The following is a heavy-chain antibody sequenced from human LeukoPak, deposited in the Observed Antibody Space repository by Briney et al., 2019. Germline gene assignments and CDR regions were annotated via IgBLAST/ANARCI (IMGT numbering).Heavy chain of an antibody. D-gene: IGHD6-19*01. Sequence: SETLSLTCTVSGGSISSSSYYWGWIRQPPGKGLEWIGSIYYSGSTYYNPSLKSRVTISVDTSKNQFSLKLSPVTAADTAVYYCASEQTGIAVAGGFRWGQGTLVTVSS. V-gene: IGHV4-39*07. J-gene: IGHJ4*02. CDR1: GGSISSSSYY. CDR2: IYYSGST. CDR3: ASEQTGIAVAGGFR.